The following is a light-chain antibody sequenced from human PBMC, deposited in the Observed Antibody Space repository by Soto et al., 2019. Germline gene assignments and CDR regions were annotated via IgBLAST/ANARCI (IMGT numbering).Light chain of an antibody. CDR2: AAS. CDR3: QQSYSTLIT. V-gene: IGKV1-39*01. Sequence: DIQMTQSPSSLSASVGDRVTITCRASQSISSYLNWYQQKPGKAPKLLIYAASSLQSGVPSRFSGSVSGTDFTLTISILQPEYFATYYCQQSYSTLITFGQGTRLEIK. J-gene: IGKJ5*01. CDR1: QSISSY.